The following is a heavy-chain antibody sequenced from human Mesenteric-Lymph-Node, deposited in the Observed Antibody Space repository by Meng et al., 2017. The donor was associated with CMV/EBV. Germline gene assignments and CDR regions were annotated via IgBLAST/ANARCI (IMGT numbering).Heavy chain of an antibody. CDR3: ARGRIRSYPFWSAYYFDY. D-gene: IGHD3-3*01. CDR2: ISDSSGDI. J-gene: IGHJ4*02. CDR1: GFTFGSYS. V-gene: IGHV3-21*06. Sequence: GGPLRLSCVASGFTFGSYSMNWVRQAPGKGPEWVSSISDSSGDIYYADSVKGRFTISRDNAKNSLYLQMNSLRVEDTAVYYCARGRIRSYPFWSAYYFDYWGQGTLVTVSS.